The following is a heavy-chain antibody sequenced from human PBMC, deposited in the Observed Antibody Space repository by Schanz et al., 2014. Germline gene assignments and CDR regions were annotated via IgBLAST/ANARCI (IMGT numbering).Heavy chain of an antibody. Sequence: DVQLLESGGGLVQPGESLRLSCAASGFTFTTYAMTWVRQAPGKGLEWVSSISWNSGSIDYADSVKGRFTISRDLSSSSTYLQENSRRADDAAIYYYAKEHPSSGWPAFDVWGQGTQVTVSS. CDR3: AKEHPSSGWPAFDV. CDR2: ISWNSGSI. CDR1: GFTFTTYA. J-gene: IGHJ4*02. D-gene: IGHD6-19*01. V-gene: IGHV3-23*01.